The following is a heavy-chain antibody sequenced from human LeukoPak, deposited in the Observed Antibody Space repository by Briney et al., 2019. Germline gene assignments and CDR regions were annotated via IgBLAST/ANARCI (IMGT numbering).Heavy chain of an antibody. Sequence: GGSLRLSCAASGFTFSSYSMNWVRQAPGKGLEWVSGISGSGGSTDYADSVKGRFTVSRDNSKNTLYLQMNSLRAEDTAIYYCAKDSRVTYYFDYWGQGTLVTVSS. CDR1: GFTFSSYS. CDR2: ISGSGGST. D-gene: IGHD2-21*02. CDR3: AKDSRVTYYFDY. J-gene: IGHJ4*02. V-gene: IGHV3-23*01.